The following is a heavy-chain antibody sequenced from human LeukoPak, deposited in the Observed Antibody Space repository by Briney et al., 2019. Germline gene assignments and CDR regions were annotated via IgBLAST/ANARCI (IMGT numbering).Heavy chain of an antibody. Sequence: GGSLRLSCAASGFTFSSYSMNWVRQAPGKGLEWVSSISSSSSYIYHADSVKGRFTISRDNAKNSLYLQMNSLRAEDTAVYYCARAAYYDSSGLPGAFDIWGQGTMVTVSS. V-gene: IGHV3-21*01. J-gene: IGHJ3*02. CDR3: ARAAYYDSSGLPGAFDI. CDR1: GFTFSSYS. CDR2: ISSSSSYI. D-gene: IGHD3-22*01.